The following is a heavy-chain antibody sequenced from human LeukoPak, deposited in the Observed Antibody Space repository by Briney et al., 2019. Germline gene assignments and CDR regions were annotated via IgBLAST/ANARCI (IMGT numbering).Heavy chain of an antibody. CDR2: IYYNGST. Sequence: PSETLSLTCTVSGASISAYYWSWIRQPPGKGLEWIGYIYYNGSTFYNPSLKSRVTISVDTSKNQFSLKLTSVTAADTAVYYCASIPRTYYDILTGYHDFDYWGQGTLVTVSS. CDR1: GASISAYY. CDR3: ASIPRTYYDILTGYHDFDY. J-gene: IGHJ4*02. D-gene: IGHD3-9*01. V-gene: IGHV4-59*06.